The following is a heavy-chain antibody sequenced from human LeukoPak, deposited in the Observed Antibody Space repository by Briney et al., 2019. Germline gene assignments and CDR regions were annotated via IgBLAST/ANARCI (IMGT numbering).Heavy chain of an antibody. CDR2: IYHSGST. CDR1: VYSISRGYY. D-gene: IGHD3-9*01. CDR3: ARGLTRYYYGMDV. J-gene: IGHJ6*04. Sequence: SETLSLTCAVSVYSISRGYYWGWIRQPPGKGLEWIGSIYHSGSTYYNPSLKSRVTISVDTSKNQFYLTLSSVTAAVTAVYYCARGLTRYYYGMDVWGKGTTVTVSS. V-gene: IGHV4-38-2*01.